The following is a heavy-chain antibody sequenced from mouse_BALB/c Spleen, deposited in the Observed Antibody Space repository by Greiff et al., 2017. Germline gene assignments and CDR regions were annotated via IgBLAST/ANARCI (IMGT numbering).Heavy chain of an antibody. CDR2: ISYDGSN. CDR1: GYSITSGYF. V-gene: IGHV3-6*02. CDR3: ARGEVLAY. D-gene: IGHD2-14*01. Sequence: EVKLLESGPGLVKPSPSLSLSCSVTGYSITSGYFWNWIRQFPGNKLEWMGYISYDGSNNYNPSLKNRISITRDTSKNQFFLKLNSVTTEDTATYYCARGEVLAYWGQGTLVTVSA. J-gene: IGHJ3*01.